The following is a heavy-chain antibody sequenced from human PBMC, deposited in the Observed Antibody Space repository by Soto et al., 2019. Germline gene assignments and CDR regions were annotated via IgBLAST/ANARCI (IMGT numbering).Heavy chain of an antibody. V-gene: IGHV4-4*09. D-gene: IGHD6-13*01. CDR3: ARSVATPGTNIDF. CDR2: IYFGGST. J-gene: IGHJ4*02. Sequence: QVQLQESGPGLVKPSETLSLTCSVSGGSMDGYYWSWIRQTPGQGLEWLGYIYFGGSTRYNPSLKSRLTISLDKSKRQFSMSLSSVTAADTAVYYCARSVATPGTNIDFWGQGTLVTVSS. CDR1: GGSMDGYY.